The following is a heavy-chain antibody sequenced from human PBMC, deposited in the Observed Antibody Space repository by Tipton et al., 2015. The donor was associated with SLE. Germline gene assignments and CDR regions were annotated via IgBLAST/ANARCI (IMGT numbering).Heavy chain of an antibody. Sequence: VQLVQSGAEVKRPGESLKISCEGSGYRFSTYWIAWLRQMPGKGLEWMGSIYVGDSDTIYSPSFQGQVTISVDKSISTAYLQWSSLKASDSAMYYCASRELQLGLDQWGQGTLVTVSS. D-gene: IGHD3-10*01. J-gene: IGHJ4*02. CDR1: GYRFSTYW. V-gene: IGHV5-51*03. CDR3: ASRELQLGLDQ. CDR2: IYVGDSDT.